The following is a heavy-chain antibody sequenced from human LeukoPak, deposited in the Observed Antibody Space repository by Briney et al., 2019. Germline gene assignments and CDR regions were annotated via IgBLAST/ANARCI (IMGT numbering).Heavy chain of an antibody. Sequence: SETLSHTCGVSGGSISGTNWWSWVRQPPGQGLEWIGEISLRGLTNYNPSLRSRLTMSLDESKNQVSLNLTSVTAADTAVYYCSRESGPFSPFGFWGQGTLVSV. J-gene: IGHJ4*02. V-gene: IGHV4-4*02. D-gene: IGHD1-26*01. CDR3: SRESGPFSPFGF. CDR1: GGSISGTNW. CDR2: ISLRGLT.